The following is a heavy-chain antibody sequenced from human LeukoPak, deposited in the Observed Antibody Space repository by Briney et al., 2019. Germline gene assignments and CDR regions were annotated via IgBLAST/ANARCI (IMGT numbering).Heavy chain of an antibody. CDR3: AKDGAAAGYFDY. J-gene: IGHJ4*02. V-gene: IGHV3-23*01. Sequence: GGSLRLSCAASGFTFSNAWMSWVRQAPGKGLEWVSAISGSGGSTYYADSVKGRFTISRDNSKNTLYLQMNSLGAEDTAVYYCAKDGAAAGYFDYWGQGTLVTVSS. CDR1: GFTFSNAW. D-gene: IGHD6-13*01. CDR2: ISGSGGST.